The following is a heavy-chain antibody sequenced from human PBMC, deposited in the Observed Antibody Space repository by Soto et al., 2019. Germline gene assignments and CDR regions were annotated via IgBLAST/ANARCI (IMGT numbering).Heavy chain of an antibody. CDR2: IIPILGIA. Sequence: QVQLVQSGAEVKKPGSSVKVSCKASGGTFSSYTISWVRQAPGQGLEWMGRIIPILGIAKYAQKFQGRVTITADKSTSTAYMELSSLRVEDTAVYYCATDGAAGAVMGVWGQGTTVTVSS. CDR3: ATDGAAGAVMGV. CDR1: GGTFSSYT. D-gene: IGHD6-13*01. J-gene: IGHJ6*02. V-gene: IGHV1-69*08.